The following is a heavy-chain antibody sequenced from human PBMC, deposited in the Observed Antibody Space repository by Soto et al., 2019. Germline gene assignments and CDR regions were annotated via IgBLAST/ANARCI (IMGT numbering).Heavy chain of an antibody. V-gene: IGHV1-69*01. Sequence: QVQLVQSGAEVKKPGSSVKVSCKASGGTFTTYGFSWVRQAPGQGLEWMGGIIPFFDVANYAQRFQGRVNLSADESTRTAYMALSSLRSVDTAVYYWVRDYPCDSLVLLPFFYSGLVVWGQGTTVTVSS. J-gene: IGHJ6*02. D-gene: IGHD1-26*01. CDR2: IIPFFDVA. CDR3: VRDYPCDSLVLLPFFYSGLVV. CDR1: GGTFTTYG.